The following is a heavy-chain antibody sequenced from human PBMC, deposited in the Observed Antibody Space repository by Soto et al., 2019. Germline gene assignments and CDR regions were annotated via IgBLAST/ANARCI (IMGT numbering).Heavy chain of an antibody. CDR3: AREPQQLVMVGWFDP. Sequence: QVQLVQSGAEVKKPGASVKVSCKASGYTFTSYGISWVRQAPGQGLEWMGWISAYNGNTNYPQKLQGRVTMTTDTSTSTAYMELRSLRSDDTAVYYCAREPQQLVMVGWFDPWGQGTLVTVSS. CDR2: ISAYNGNT. D-gene: IGHD6-6*01. J-gene: IGHJ5*02. CDR1: GYTFTSYG. V-gene: IGHV1-18*04.